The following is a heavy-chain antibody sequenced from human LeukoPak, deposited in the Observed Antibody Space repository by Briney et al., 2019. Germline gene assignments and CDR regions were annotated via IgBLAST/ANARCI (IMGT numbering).Heavy chain of an antibody. CDR2: IYYSGST. J-gene: IGHJ4*02. CDR1: GGSISSGDYS. CDR3: AATPITYYYDSSGPTPGEFDY. Sequence: KPSETLSLTCTVSGGSISSGDYSWSWIRQPPGKGLEWIGYIYYSGSTYYNPSLKSRVTISVDTSKNQFSLKLSSVTAADTAVYYCAATPITYYYDSSGPTPGEFDYWGQGTLVTVSS. V-gene: IGHV4-30-4*01. D-gene: IGHD3-22*01.